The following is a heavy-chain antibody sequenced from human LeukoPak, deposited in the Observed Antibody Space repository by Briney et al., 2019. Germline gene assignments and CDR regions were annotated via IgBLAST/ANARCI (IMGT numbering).Heavy chain of an antibody. V-gene: IGHV3-15*01. D-gene: IGHD2/OR15-2a*01. CDR2: IRSKTDGGTT. CDR3: TTDLPTWILDY. J-gene: IGHJ4*02. CDR1: GFTFSNAC. Sequence: GGSLRLSCAASGFTFSNACMSWVRQAPGKGLEWVGRIRSKTDGGTTDYAAPVKGRFTISRDDSKNTLYLQMNSLKTEDTAVYYCTTDLPTWILDYWGQGTLVTVSS.